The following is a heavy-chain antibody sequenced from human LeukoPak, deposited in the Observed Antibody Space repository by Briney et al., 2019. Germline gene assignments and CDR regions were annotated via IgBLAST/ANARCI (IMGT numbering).Heavy chain of an antibody. V-gene: IGHV4-34*01. J-gene: IGHJ4*02. CDR1: GGSFSGYY. Sequence: PSETLNVTCAVYGGSFSGYYWSWIRQPPGKGLEWIGEINHSGSTNYNPSLKRRVTISVDTSKNQFSLKLSSVTAADTAVYYCARGWADYYDSSGYYEPRNYWGKGTLVPVSS. D-gene: IGHD3-22*01. CDR2: INHSGST. CDR3: ARGWADYYDSSGYYEPRNY.